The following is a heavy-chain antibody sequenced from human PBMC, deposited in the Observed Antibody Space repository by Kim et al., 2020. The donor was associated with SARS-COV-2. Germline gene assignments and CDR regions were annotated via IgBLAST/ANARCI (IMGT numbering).Heavy chain of an antibody. D-gene: IGHD3-22*01. Sequence: GGSLRLSCAASGFTFSSYSMNWVRQAPGKGLEWVSYISGSGSPIFYADSVKGRVTVSRDNAKRSLYLQMNSLRDEDTAVYYCAKRTYYYDGSDYGLDVWG. J-gene: IGHJ6*01. CDR3: AKRTYYYDGSDYGLDV. CDR1: GFTFSSYS. V-gene: IGHV3-48*02. CDR2: ISGSGSPI.